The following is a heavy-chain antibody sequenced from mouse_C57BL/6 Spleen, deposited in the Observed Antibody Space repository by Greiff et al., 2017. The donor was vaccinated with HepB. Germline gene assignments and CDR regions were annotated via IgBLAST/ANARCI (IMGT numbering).Heavy chain of an antibody. V-gene: IGHV1-82*01. Sequence: VQLQQSGPELVKPGASVKISCKASGYAFSSSWMNWVKQRPGKGLEWIGRIYPGDGDTNYNGKFKGKATLTADKSSSTAYMQLSSLTSEDSAVYFGASSNHPSLNYWGQGTTLTVSS. CDR1: GYAFSSSW. CDR3: ASSNHPSLNY. D-gene: IGHD2-5*01. J-gene: IGHJ2*01. CDR2: IYPGDGDT.